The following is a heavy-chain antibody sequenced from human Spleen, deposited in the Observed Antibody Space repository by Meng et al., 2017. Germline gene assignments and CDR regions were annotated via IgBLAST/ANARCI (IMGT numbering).Heavy chain of an antibody. CDR3: ARGPTTMAHDFDY. CDR2: INHSGST. V-gene: IGHV4-34*01. CDR1: GGSFSDYY. Sequence: VQIRQWFAGLLKPSGTLSLTFFGSGGSFSDYYWSWIRQPPGKGLEWIGEINHSGSTNYNPSLESRATISVDTSQNNLSLKLSSVTAADSAVYYCARGPTTMAHDFDYWGQGTLVTVSS. J-gene: IGHJ4*02. D-gene: IGHD4-11*01.